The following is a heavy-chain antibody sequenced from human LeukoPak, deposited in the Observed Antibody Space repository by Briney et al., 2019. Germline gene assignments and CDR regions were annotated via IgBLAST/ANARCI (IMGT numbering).Heavy chain of an antibody. CDR3: AKIEVGRFDP. CDR2: IYDRGST. V-gene: IGHV4-59*11. J-gene: IGHJ5*02. D-gene: IGHD1-26*01. CDR1: GASISSHY. Sequence: SETLSLTCTVTGASISSHYWCWIRQTPGTGLEWIGDIYDRGSTTYNPSLKSRVSISVGTSRNQFSLNLRSVTAADTAVYYCAKIEVGRFDPWGQGTLVTVSS.